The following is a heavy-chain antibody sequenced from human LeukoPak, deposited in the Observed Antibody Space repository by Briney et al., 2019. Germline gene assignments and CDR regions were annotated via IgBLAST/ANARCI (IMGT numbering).Heavy chain of an antibody. Sequence: SVKVSCKASGGTFSSYAISWVRQAPGKGLEGMGGIIPIFGTANYAQQFKGRVTNTADQSTNTAYLELSSLRSEDAAVYYCASCTLLMVYAYLDYWGLGTLVTVSS. D-gene: IGHD2-8*01. J-gene: IGHJ4*02. CDR3: ASCTLLMVYAYLDY. CDR1: GGTFSSYA. V-gene: IGHV1-69*13. CDR2: IIPIFGTA.